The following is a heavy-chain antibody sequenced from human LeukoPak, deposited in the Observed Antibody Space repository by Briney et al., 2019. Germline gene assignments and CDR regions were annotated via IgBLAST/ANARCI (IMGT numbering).Heavy chain of an antibody. Sequence: TGGSLRLSCAASGFTFDDCGMSWVRQAPGKGLEWVSGINWNGGSTGYADSVKGRFTISRDNAKNSLYLQMNSLRAEDTALYYCARDSLLAYYYDSSGYYVRDAFDIWGQGTMVTVS. CDR2: INWNGGST. J-gene: IGHJ3*02. D-gene: IGHD3-22*01. CDR3: ARDSLLAYYYDSSGYYVRDAFDI. CDR1: GFTFDDCG. V-gene: IGHV3-20*04.